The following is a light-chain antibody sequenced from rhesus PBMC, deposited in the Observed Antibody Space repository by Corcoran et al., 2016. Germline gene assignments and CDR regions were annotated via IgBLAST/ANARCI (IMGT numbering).Light chain of an antibody. J-gene: IGKJ2*01. CDR2: WAS. Sequence: DIVMTQSPDSLAVSLGERGTINCKSSQSLLYSSNNKNYLAWYQQKPGQAPKLICYWASTRYSGVSNRFSGRGAGTVFTLTISGLQPEVVAVYYCQQYYSSPFSFCQGTKVEIK. CDR1: QSLLYSSNNKNY. V-gene: IGKV4-1*01. CDR3: QQYYSSPFS.